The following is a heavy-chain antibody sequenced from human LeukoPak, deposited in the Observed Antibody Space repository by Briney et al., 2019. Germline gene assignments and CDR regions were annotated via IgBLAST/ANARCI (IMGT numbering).Heavy chain of an antibody. CDR3: TRDTFGARDS. V-gene: IGHV3-74*01. J-gene: IGHJ4*02. D-gene: IGHD3-10*01. Sequence: GGSLRLSCTASGYTFSSYWMHWVRQGSGEGLVWVSRINEDGSSTSYAESVRGRFTISRDNAKNTLYLQMNSLRAEDAAVYYCTRDTFGARDSWGQGTLVTVSS. CDR2: INEDGSST. CDR1: GYTFSSYW.